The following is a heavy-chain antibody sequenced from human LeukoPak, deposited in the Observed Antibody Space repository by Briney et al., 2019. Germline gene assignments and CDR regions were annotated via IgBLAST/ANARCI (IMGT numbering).Heavy chain of an antibody. CDR2: INHSGST. D-gene: IGHD3-10*01. V-gene: IGHV4-34*01. J-gene: IGHJ4*02. CDR3: ARGFPEGVRGVIFDY. Sequence: SETLSLTCAVYGGSFSGYYWSWIRQPPGKGLEWIGEINHSGSTNYNPSLKSRVTISVDTSKNQFSLKLSSVTAADTAVYYRARGFPEGVRGVIFDYWGQGTLVTVSS. CDR1: GGSFSGYY.